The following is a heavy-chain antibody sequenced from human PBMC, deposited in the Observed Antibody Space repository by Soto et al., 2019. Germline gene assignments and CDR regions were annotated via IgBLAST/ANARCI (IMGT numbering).Heavy chain of an antibody. J-gene: IGHJ4*02. Sequence: GGSLRLSCAASGFTFSSYAMSWVRQAPGKGLEWVSAISGSGGSTYYADSVKGRFTISRDNSKNTLYLQMNSLRAEDTAVYYWAKDHSRGGHIPRYGGRTSGKRGGYNFDYWDQGT. CDR2: ISGSGGST. D-gene: IGHD2-2*01. V-gene: IGHV3-23*01. CDR1: GFTFSSYA. CDR3: AKDHSRGGHIPRYGGRTSGKRGGYNFDY.